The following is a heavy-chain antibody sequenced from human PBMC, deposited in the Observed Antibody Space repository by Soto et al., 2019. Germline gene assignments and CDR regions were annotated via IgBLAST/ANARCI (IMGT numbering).Heavy chain of an antibody. J-gene: IGHJ3*02. CDR3: ARSTPMTVGDAFDI. CDR2: ISSSGRT. Sequence: EVQLVESGGGLVQRGGSLRLSCAASGFNVSNHYLSWVRQAPGRGLEWVSLISSSGRTFAAASAKGRFIISRDNSKNTLYLQMISRGAEDTAVYYCARSTPMTVGDAFDIWGQGTMVTVSS. CDR1: GFNVSNHY. V-gene: IGHV3-66*01. D-gene: IGHD3-22*01.